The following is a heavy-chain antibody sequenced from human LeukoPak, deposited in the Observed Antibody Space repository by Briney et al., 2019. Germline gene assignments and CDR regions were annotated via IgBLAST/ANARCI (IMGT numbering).Heavy chain of an antibody. D-gene: IGHD5-18*01. CDR2: IIPIFGTA. Sequence: GSSVKVSCKASGGTFSSYAISGVRQAPGQGLEWMGGIIPIFGTANYAQKFQGRVTITTDESTSTAYMDLSSLRSEDTAVYYCARILPAGYSYGYGFDYWGQGTLVTVSS. J-gene: IGHJ4*02. CDR3: ARILPAGYSYGYGFDY. V-gene: IGHV1-69*05. CDR1: GGTFSSYA.